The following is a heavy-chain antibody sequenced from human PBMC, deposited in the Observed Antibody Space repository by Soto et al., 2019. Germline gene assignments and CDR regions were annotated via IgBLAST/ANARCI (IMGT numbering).Heavy chain of an antibody. CDR2: ISYDGSNK. D-gene: IGHD6-19*01. CDR3: ARDAVAGNYEGVDY. V-gene: IGHV3-30-3*01. J-gene: IGHJ4*02. CDR1: GFTFSSYA. Sequence: QVQLVESGGGVVQPGRSLRLSCAASGFTFSSYAMHWVRQAPGKGLEWVAVISYDGSNKYYADSVKGRFTISRDNSKNTLYLQMNSLRAEDTAVYYCARDAVAGNYEGVDYWGQGTLVTVSS.